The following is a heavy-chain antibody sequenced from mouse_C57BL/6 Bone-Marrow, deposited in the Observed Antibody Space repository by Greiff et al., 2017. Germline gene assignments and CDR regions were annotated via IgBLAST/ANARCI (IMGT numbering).Heavy chain of an antibody. Sequence: VQLQQPGAELVKPGASVKLSCKASGYTFTSYCMHWVKQRPGRGLEWIGRIDPNSGGTKYNQKFKSKATLTVDKPSSTAYMQLSSLTSEDSAVYYCARSGSSGSYYFDYWGQGTTLTVSS. D-gene: IGHD3-2*02. CDR2: IDPNSGGT. CDR3: ARSGSSGSYYFDY. CDR1: GYTFTSYC. J-gene: IGHJ2*01. V-gene: IGHV1-72*01.